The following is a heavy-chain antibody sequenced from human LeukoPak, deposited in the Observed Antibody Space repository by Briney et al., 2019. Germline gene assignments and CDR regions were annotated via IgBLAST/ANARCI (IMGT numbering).Heavy chain of an antibody. CDR3: AIDYGDYVGPFDI. V-gene: IGHV3-23*01. J-gene: IGHJ3*02. Sequence: GGSLRLSCAASGFTFTHYAMSWVRQAPGKGLEWVSTISGSGGSTYYADSVKGRFTISRDISKNTLYLQMNSLRAEDTAVYYCAIDYGDYVGPFDIWCQGTMVTVSS. CDR1: GFTFTHYA. CDR2: ISGSGGST. D-gene: IGHD4-17*01.